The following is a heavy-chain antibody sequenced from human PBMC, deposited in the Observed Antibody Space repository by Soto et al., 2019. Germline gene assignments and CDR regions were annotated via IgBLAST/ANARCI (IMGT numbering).Heavy chain of an antibody. Sequence: PGESLKISCKGSGYSFSNYWITWVRQMPGKGLEWMGRIDPSDAYTTYSPSFQGHVTISVDKSISTAYLQWSSLKASDTAMYYCARHSVPYSRSSPVGYWGQGTLVTVS. CDR2: IDPSDAYT. CDR1: GYSFSNYW. D-gene: IGHD6-6*01. V-gene: IGHV5-10-1*01. J-gene: IGHJ4*02. CDR3: ARHSVPYSRSSPVGY.